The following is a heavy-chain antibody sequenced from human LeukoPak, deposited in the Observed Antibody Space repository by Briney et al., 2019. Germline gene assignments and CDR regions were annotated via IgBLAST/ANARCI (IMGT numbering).Heavy chain of an antibody. CDR1: GGTFSSYA. CDR3: ARGGDAFDI. V-gene: IGHV1-69*04. Sequence: GASVKVSCKASGGTFSSYAISWVRQAPGQGLEWMGRIIPIFGIANYARKFQGRVTMTTDTSTSTAYMELRSLRSDDTAVYYCARGGDAFDIWGQGTMVTVSS. J-gene: IGHJ3*02. CDR2: IIPIFGIA.